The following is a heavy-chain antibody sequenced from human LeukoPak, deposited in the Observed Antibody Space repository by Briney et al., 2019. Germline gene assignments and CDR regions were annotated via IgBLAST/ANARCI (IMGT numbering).Heavy chain of an antibody. Sequence: GGSLRLSCAASGFTFSSSAMSWVRQAPGKGLEWVSTFSFSGADTYYADSVKGRFTISRDNSKNTLYLQMNSLRAEDTAVYYCAKGGTRFTYYYYMDVWGKGTTVTVSS. CDR2: FSFSGADT. J-gene: IGHJ6*03. CDR3: AKGGTRFTYYYYMDV. CDR1: GFTFSSSA. D-gene: IGHD3-16*01. V-gene: IGHV3-23*01.